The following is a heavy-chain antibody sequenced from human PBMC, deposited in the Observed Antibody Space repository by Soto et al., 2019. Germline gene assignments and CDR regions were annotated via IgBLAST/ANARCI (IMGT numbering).Heavy chain of an antibody. Sequence: SETLSLTCAVSGGSISSGGYSWSWIRQPPGKGLEWIGYIYHSGSTYYNPSLKSRVTISVDRSRNQFSLKLSSVTAADTAVYYCARESSSSWENWFDPWGQGTLVTVSS. CDR2: IYHSGST. CDR1: GGSISSGGYS. CDR3: ARESSSSWENWFDP. V-gene: IGHV4-30-2*01. J-gene: IGHJ5*02. D-gene: IGHD6-13*01.